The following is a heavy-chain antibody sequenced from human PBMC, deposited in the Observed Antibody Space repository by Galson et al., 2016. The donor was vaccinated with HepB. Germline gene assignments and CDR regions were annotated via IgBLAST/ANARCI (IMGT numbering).Heavy chain of an antibody. CDR2: MNPKTGNT. CDR3: TKIKRHQLSGGSDF. Sequence: SVKVSCKASGYIFTSFDIHWVRQAPGQGLEWVGWMNPKTGNTGYAQKFQGRVTLTRDTYTNTAYMELTGLTSDDTALYFCTKIKRHQLSGGSDFWGRGTQVTVSS. J-gene: IGHJ4*02. CDR1: GYIFTSFD. V-gene: IGHV1-8*01. D-gene: IGHD2-2*01.